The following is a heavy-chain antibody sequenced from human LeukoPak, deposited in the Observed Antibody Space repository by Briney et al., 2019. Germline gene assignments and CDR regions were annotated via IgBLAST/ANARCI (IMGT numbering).Heavy chain of an antibody. V-gene: IGHV3-11*01. CDR1: GFTFSDYY. D-gene: IGHD3-10*01. Sequence: GGSLRLSCAASGFTFSDYYMSWIRQAPGKGLEGVSYISSSGSTIYYADSVKGRFTISRDNAKNSLYLQMNSLRAEDTAVYYCARAPGRGRYYFDYWGQGTLVTVSS. CDR3: ARAPGRGRYYFDY. CDR2: ISSSGSTI. J-gene: IGHJ4*02.